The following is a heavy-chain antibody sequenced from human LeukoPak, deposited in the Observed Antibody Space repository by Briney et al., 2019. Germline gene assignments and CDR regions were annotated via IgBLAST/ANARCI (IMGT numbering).Heavy chain of an antibody. CDR2: IIPIFGTA. CDR3: ARPYDSSGYYLLNGAFDI. Sequence: SVKVSCKASGGTFSSYAISWVRQAPGQGLEWMGGIIPIFGTANYAQKFQGRVTITADESTSTAYMELSSLRSEDTAVYYCARPYDSSGYYLLNGAFDIWGQGTMVIVSS. D-gene: IGHD3-22*01. J-gene: IGHJ3*02. CDR1: GGTFSSYA. V-gene: IGHV1-69*13.